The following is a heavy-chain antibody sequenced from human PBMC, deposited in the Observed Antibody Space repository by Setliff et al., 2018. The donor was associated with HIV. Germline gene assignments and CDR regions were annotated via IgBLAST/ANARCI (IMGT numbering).Heavy chain of an antibody. CDR3: ATGWGLYDNRHTAAGYLQH. J-gene: IGHJ1*01. D-gene: IGHD3-22*01. Sequence: ASVKVSCKVSGYTLRELTVHWVRQAPGKGLEWMGGFDPEDGERIYAQKFQDRVTMTEDTSSDTAYMEMSGLTSEDTAVYFCATGWGLYDNRHTAAGYLQHWGQGTLVTVSS. CDR2: FDPEDGER. CDR1: GYTLRELT. V-gene: IGHV1-24*01.